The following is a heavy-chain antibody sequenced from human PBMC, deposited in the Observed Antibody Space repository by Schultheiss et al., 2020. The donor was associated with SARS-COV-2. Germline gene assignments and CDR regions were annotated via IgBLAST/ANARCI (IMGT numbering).Heavy chain of an antibody. V-gene: IGHV1-69*04. D-gene: IGHD6-6*01. CDR1: GGTFSSYA. CDR3: ARASSMGAARPMGY. Sequence: SVKVSCKASGGTFSSYAISWVRQAPGQGLEWMGRIIPILGIANYAQKFQGRVTITADKSTSTAYMELSSLRSEDTAVYYCARASSMGAARPMGYWGQGTLVTVSS. CDR2: IIPILGIA. J-gene: IGHJ4*02.